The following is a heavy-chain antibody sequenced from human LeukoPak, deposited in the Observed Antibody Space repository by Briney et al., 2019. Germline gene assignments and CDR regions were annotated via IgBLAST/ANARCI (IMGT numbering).Heavy chain of an antibody. CDR1: GGSFSGYY. Sequence: SETLSLTCAVYGGSFSGYYWSWIRQPPGKGLEWIGEINHSGSTNYNPSLKSRVAISVDTSKNQFSLKLSSVTAADTAVYYCARGYYYMDVWGKGTTVTVSS. J-gene: IGHJ6*03. CDR2: INHSGST. V-gene: IGHV4-34*01. CDR3: ARGYYYMDV.